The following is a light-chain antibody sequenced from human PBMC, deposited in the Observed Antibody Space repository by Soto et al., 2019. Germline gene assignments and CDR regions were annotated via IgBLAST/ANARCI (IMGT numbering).Light chain of an antibody. CDR3: TSFTTSTTHV. J-gene: IGLJ1*01. V-gene: IGLV2-14*03. CDR1: SGDIGSYNF. CDR2: DVS. Sequence: QSVLTQPASVSGSPGQSITISCSGTSGDIGSYNFVSWYQQHPGKAPKLMIYDVSNRPSGVSNRFSGSKSGNTASLTISGLQAEDEADSYCTSFTTSTTHVIGPGTEVTVL.